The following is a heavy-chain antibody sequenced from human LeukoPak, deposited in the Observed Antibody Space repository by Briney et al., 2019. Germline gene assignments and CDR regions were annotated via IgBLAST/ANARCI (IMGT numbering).Heavy chain of an antibody. CDR3: ARTSAEAEDYYYYYYMDV. CDR2: IYTSGST. Sequence: SETLSLTCTVSGGSISSGSYYWSWIRQPAGKGLEWIVRIYTSGSTNYNPSLKSRVTISVDTSKNQFSLKLSSVTAADTAVYYCARTSAEAEDYYYYYYMDVWGKGTTVTVSS. J-gene: IGHJ6*03. CDR1: GGSISSGSYY. V-gene: IGHV4-61*02.